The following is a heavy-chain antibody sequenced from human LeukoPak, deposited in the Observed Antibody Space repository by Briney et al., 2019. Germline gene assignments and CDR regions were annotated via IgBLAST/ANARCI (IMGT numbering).Heavy chain of an antibody. CDR3: ARVRRWLQRYFDY. J-gene: IGHJ4*02. D-gene: IGHD5-24*01. CDR1: GYTFTGYY. V-gene: IGHV1-2*02. Sequence: ASVKLPCKASGYTFTGYYILWVRQAPGQGLEWMGWINPNSGGTNYAQKFQGRVTMTRDTAISTAYMEVRRLRSDDTAVYCCARVRRWLQRYFDYWGQGTLVTVSS. CDR2: INPNSGGT.